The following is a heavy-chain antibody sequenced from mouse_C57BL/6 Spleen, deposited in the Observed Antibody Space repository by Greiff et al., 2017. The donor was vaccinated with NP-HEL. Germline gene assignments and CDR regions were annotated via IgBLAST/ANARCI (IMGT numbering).Heavy chain of an antibody. Sequence: QVQLQQSGAELVKPGASVKISCKASGYAFSSYWMNWVKQRPGKGLEWIGQIYPGDGDTNYNGKFKGKATLTADKSSSTAYMQLSSLTSEDSAVYFCARPDGSSHWYFDVWGTGTTVTVSS. CDR1: GYAFSSYW. D-gene: IGHD1-1*01. CDR2: IYPGDGDT. CDR3: ARPDGSSHWYFDV. J-gene: IGHJ1*03. V-gene: IGHV1-80*01.